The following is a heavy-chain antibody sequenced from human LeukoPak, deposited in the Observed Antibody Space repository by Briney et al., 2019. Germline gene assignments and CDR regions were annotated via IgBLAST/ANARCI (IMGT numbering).Heavy chain of an antibody. CDR1: GFTFSNYA. D-gene: IGHD1-26*01. J-gene: IGHJ5*02. Sequence: GGSLRLSCTASGFTFSNYAMSWVRQAPGKGLEWVSDINGSGGSTYYTDSVKGRFTISRDNSKNTLYLQMNSLGAEDTAIYYCAKKYSTGLDPWGQGTLVTVSS. CDR2: INGSGGST. CDR3: AKKYSTGLDP. V-gene: IGHV3-23*01.